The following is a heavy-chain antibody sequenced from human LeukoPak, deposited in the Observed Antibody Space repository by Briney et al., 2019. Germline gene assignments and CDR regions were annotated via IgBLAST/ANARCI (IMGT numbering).Heavy chain of an antibody. CDR2: IIPIFGTA. CDR1: GGTFSSYA. CDR3: ARDWRYYGSGSLYYFDY. V-gene: IGHV1-69*05. Sequence: ASVKVSCKASGGTFSSYAISWVRQAPGQGPEWMGGIIPIFGTANYAQKFQGRVTITTDTSTSTAYMELRSLRSDDTAVYYCARDWRYYGSGSLYYFDYWGQGTLVTVSS. D-gene: IGHD3-10*01. J-gene: IGHJ4*02.